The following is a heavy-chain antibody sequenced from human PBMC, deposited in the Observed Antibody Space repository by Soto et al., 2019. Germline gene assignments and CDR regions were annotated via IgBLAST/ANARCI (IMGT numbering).Heavy chain of an antibody. CDR2: ITDSGGST. CDR3: AKLAGSGYYYPIDY. CDR1: GFTFSTYA. Sequence: EVPLLESGGGLVQPGGSLRLSCAASGFTFSTYAMTWVRQALGKGLERVSVITDSGGSTYYADSVKGRFTISRDNSKNTLYLQMNSLRAEHTAVYYCAKLAGSGYYYPIDYWGQGTLVTVSS. J-gene: IGHJ4*02. D-gene: IGHD3-22*01. V-gene: IGHV3-23*01.